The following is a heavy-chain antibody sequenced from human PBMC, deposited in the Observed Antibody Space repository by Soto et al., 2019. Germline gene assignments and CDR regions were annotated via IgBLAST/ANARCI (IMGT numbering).Heavy chain of an antibody. Sequence: QITLKESGPTLVKPTQTLTLACTFSGFSLSTSGVGVGWIRQPPGKALEWLALIYWDDDKSYSPSLKSRLTITKDTSKNHVVLTMTNMDPVDTPTYYCAHRPSYCSGGSCYSGFDYWGQGTLVTVSS. J-gene: IGHJ4*02. D-gene: IGHD2-15*01. V-gene: IGHV2-5*02. CDR1: GFSLSTSGVG. CDR2: IYWDDDK. CDR3: AHRPSYCSGGSCYSGFDY.